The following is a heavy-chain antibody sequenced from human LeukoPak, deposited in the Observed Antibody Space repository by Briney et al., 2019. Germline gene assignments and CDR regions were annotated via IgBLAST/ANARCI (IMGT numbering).Heavy chain of an antibody. V-gene: IGHV3-23*01. D-gene: IGHD3-10*01. Sequence: PGGSLRLSCAASGFTFSIYGMGWVRQAPGEGLEWVSTITGSGGTTYYADSVKGRFTISRDNSKNTLYLQMNSLRAEDTAVYYCAKALYGSGSYDLSAYYYSYMDVWGTGTTVTISS. CDR3: AKALYGSGSYDLSAYYYSYMDV. CDR2: ITGSGGTT. CDR1: GFTFSIYG. J-gene: IGHJ6*03.